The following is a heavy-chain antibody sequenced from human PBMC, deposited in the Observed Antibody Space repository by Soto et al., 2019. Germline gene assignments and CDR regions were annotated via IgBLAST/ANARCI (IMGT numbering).Heavy chain of an antibody. CDR2: IIPIFGTA. J-gene: IGHJ6*02. V-gene: IGHV1-69*01. Sequence: QVQLVQSGAEVKKPGSSVKVSCKASGGTFSSYAISWVRQAPGQGLEWMGGIIPIFGTANYAQKFQGRVTITADESTSTAYMELSSLRSEDTAVYYCARDLVAAAGNRPTYYYYGMDVWGQGTTVTVSS. CDR3: ARDLVAAAGNRPTYYYYGMDV. D-gene: IGHD6-13*01. CDR1: GGTFSSYA.